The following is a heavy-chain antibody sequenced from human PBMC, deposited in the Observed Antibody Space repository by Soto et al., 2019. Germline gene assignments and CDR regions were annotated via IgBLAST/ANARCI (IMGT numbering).Heavy chain of an antibody. CDR3: ARATLRKNWFDP. CDR2: ISSSSSTI. CDR1: GFTFSSYS. V-gene: IGHV3-48*01. D-gene: IGHD4-17*01. J-gene: IGHJ5*02. Sequence: PGGSLRLSCAASGFTFSSYSMNWVRQAPGKGLEWVSYISSSSSTIYYADSVKGRFTISRDNAKNSLYLQMNSLRAEDTAVYYCARATLRKNWFDPWGQGTMVTAPQ.